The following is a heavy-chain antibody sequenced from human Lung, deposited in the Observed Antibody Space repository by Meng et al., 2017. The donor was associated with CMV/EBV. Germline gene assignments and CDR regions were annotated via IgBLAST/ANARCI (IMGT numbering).Heavy chain of an antibody. CDR2: IIPLLDIT. J-gene: IGHJ5*02. CDR1: GGIFSSSA. Sequence: SVXVSXKVSGGIFSSSAISWVRQAPGQGLEWMGRIIPLLDITNYAPNFQGRVTITADKSTSTAYMEMSSLRYDDTAFYYCARSTSKYDFWSGYPPFLDPWXQRTXVTVSS. V-gene: IGHV1-69*04. CDR3: ARSTSKYDFWSGYPPFLDP. D-gene: IGHD3-3*01.